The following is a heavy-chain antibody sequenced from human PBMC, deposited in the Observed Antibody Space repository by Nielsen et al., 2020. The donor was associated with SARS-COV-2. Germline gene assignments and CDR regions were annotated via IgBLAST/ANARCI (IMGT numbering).Heavy chain of an antibody. Sequence: GESLKISCAASGFTVSSNYMSWVRQAPGKGLEWVSVIYSGGSTYYADSVKGRFTISRDNSKNTLYLQMNSLRAEDTAVYYCARDRVAVAGSPLDYYYYGMVVWGQGTTVTVSS. J-gene: IGHJ6*02. CDR2: IYSGGST. CDR1: GFTVSSNY. CDR3: ARDRVAVAGSPLDYYYYGMVV. V-gene: IGHV3-53*01. D-gene: IGHD6-19*01.